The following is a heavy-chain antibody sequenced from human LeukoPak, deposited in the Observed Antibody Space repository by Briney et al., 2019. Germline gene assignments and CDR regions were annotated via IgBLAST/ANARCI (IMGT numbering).Heavy chain of an antibody. V-gene: IGHV3-30*18. D-gene: IGHD5-12*01. CDR3: AKDYDEAIYYYYMDV. CDR1: GFTFSSYG. Sequence: GGSLRLSCAASGFTFSSYGMHWVRQAPGKVLEWVAVISYDGSNKYYADSVKGRFTISRDNSKNTLYLQMNSLRAEDTAVYYCAKDYDEAIYYYYMDVWGKGTTVTVSS. J-gene: IGHJ6*03. CDR2: ISYDGSNK.